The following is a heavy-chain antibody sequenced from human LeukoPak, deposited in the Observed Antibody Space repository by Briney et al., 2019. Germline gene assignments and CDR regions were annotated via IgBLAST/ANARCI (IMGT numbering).Heavy chain of an antibody. D-gene: IGHD3-22*01. CDR2: IYHSRST. CDR3: ARAGDYYDSSGYYYEYYFDY. Sequence: SETLSLTCAVSGGSISSGGYSWSWIRQPPGKGLEWIGYIYHSRSTYYNPSLKSRVTISVDRSKNQFSLKLSSVTAADTAVYYCARAGDYYDSSGYYYEYYFDYWGQGTLVTVSS. J-gene: IGHJ4*02. CDR1: GGSISSGGYS. V-gene: IGHV4-30-2*01.